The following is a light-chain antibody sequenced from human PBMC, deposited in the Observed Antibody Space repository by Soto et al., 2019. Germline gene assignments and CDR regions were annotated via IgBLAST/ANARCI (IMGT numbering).Light chain of an antibody. J-gene: IGKJ1*01. Sequence: DIQMTQSPSTLSASVGDRVTITCRASQSVDTCLAWYQQKPGKAPHLLIYKASSFETGVPPRFSGSGSVTEFTLTITSLLPDDFATYYCQQFDRYPWTFGQGTKVQIK. CDR2: KAS. CDR3: QQFDRYPWT. CDR1: QSVDTC. V-gene: IGKV1-5*03.